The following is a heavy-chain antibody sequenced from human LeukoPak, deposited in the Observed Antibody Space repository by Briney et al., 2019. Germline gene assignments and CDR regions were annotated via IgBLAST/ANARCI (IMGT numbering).Heavy chain of an antibody. D-gene: IGHD4-17*01. CDR2: IYSSGST. Sequence: SETLSLTCTVSGGSISSSYYYWGWIRQPPGKGLEWIGSIYSSGSTYYNPSLKSRVTISVDTSKNQFSLKLTSVTAADTAVYYCVRLYGLWGQGTLVTVSS. CDR1: GGSISSSYYY. J-gene: IGHJ4*02. V-gene: IGHV4-39*01. CDR3: VRLYGL.